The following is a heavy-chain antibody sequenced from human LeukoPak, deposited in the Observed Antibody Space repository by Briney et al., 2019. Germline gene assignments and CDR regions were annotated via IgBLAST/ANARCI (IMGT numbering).Heavy chain of an antibody. CDR3: VKGGSSTWSWFDP. CDR1: GFTFSNYA. D-gene: IGHD6-13*01. V-gene: IGHV3-64D*06. Sequence: GGSLRLSCSASGFTFSNYAMHWVRQAPGKGLEYVSAINGDGGSTYYADSVRGRFTISRDNFKNTLYLQMSSLRDEDTAVYNCVKGGSSTWSWFDPWGHGTLVTVSS. J-gene: IGHJ5*02. CDR2: INGDGGST.